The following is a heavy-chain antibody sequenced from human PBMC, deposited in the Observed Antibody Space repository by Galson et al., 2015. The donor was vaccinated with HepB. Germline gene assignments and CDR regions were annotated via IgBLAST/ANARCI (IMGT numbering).Heavy chain of an antibody. CDR2: ISYDGSNK. Sequence: SLRLSCAASGFTFSSYAMHWVRQAPGKGLEWVAVISYDGSNKYYADSVKGRFTISRDNSKNTLYLQMNSLRAEDTAVYYCARDPTSPFDYWGQGTLVTVSS. V-gene: IGHV3-30-3*01. CDR1: GFTFSSYA. D-gene: IGHD1-14*01. J-gene: IGHJ4*02. CDR3: ARDPTSPFDY.